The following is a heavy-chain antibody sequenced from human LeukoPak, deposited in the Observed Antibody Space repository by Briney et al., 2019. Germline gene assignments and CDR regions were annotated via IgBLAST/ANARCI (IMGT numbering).Heavy chain of an antibody. CDR2: INQDGSDM. CDR3: ARDFPGIGRGTFVF. Sequence: GGSLRLSCAASGFIFNTFWMNWVRLTPGKGLEWVAKINQDGSDMYYVDSVKGRFFVSRDNARNLVYLQMNSLRVDDTAVYYCARDFPGIGRGTFVFWGQGTIISVSS. D-gene: IGHD3-10*01. V-gene: IGHV3-7*03. CDR1: GFIFNTFW. J-gene: IGHJ3*01.